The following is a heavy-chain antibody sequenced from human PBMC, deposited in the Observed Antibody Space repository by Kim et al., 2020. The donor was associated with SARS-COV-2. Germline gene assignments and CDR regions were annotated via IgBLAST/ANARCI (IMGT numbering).Heavy chain of an antibody. CDR2: IDPSDSYT. V-gene: IGHV5-10-1*01. CDR3: ARQGSFPNWFDP. D-gene: IGHD2-15*01. J-gene: IGHJ5*02. CDR1: GYSFTSYW. Sequence: GASLQISCKGSGYSFTSYWISWVRQMPGKGLEWMGRIDPSDSYTNYSPSFQGHVTISADKSISTAYLQWSSLKASDTAMYYCARQGSFPNWFDPWGQGTLVTVSS.